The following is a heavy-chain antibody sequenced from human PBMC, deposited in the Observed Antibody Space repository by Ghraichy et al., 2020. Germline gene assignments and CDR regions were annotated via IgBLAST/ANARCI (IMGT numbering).Heavy chain of an antibody. CDR2: ISWDGGSS. D-gene: IGHD1-7*01. J-gene: IGHJ4*02. CDR1: GFRFDDYT. CDR3: ARDITGSTPAYYFEF. Sequence: GGSLRLSCAASGFRFDDYTMHWVRQAPGKGLEWVSLISWDGGSSYYADSVKGRFTISRDNSKNSLYLQMNSLRTEDTALYYCARDITGSTPAYYFEFWGQGTLVTVSS. V-gene: IGHV3-43*01.